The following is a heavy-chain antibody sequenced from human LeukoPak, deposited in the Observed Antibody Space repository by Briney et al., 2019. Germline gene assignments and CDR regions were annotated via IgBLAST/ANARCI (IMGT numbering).Heavy chain of an antibody. CDR2: ISGSGNST. CDR1: GFIFSSYA. J-gene: IGHJ4*02. V-gene: IGHV3-23*01. D-gene: IGHD1-26*01. CDR3: AKSWDTGSRGRTYFDY. Sequence: GGSLRLSCAASGFIFSSYAMSWVRQAPGKGLEWVSVISGSGNSTYSADSVKGRLTISRDNSKNMLYLQMNSLRAEDTAVYYCAKSWDTGSRGRTYFDYWGQGTLVTASS.